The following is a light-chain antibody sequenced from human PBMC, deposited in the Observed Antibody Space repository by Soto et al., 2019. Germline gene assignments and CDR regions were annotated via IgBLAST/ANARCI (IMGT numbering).Light chain of an antibody. Sequence: DIQMTQSPSPLSESVGARVTITCRASQTISSWLAWYQQKPGKAPKLLIYKASSLESGVPSRFSGSGSGTEFTLTISSLQPDDFATYYCQQYNSYPWTFGQGTKVDIK. CDR2: KAS. CDR1: QTISSW. CDR3: QQYNSYPWT. J-gene: IGKJ1*01. V-gene: IGKV1-5*03.